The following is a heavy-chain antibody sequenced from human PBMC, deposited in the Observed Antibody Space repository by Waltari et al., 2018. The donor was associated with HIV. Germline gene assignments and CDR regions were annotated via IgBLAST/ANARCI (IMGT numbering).Heavy chain of an antibody. CDR3: ARDWGTPSTVTNWFDP. CDR2: IIHIFGTA. Sequence: QVQLVQSVAEVKKPGSSVKVSCPASAGPFSSYAISLVRQAPVQGLEWMGGIIHIFGTANYAQKFQGRVTITADESTRTAYMELSSLRSEDKAVYYCARDWGTPSTVTNWFDPWGQGTLVTVSS. D-gene: IGHD4-17*01. V-gene: IGHV1-69*12. CDR1: AGPFSSYA. J-gene: IGHJ5*02.